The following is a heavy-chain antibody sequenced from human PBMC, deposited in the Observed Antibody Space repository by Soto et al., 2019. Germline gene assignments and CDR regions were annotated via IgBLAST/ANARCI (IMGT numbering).Heavy chain of an antibody. D-gene: IGHD3-10*01. V-gene: IGHV3-33*01. Sequence: GESLKISCAASGFTFSSYGMHWVRQAPGKGLEWVAVIWYDGSNKYYADSVKGRFTISRDNSKNTLYLQMNSLRAEDTAVYYCARDSARGSPPFDYWGQGTLVTVSS. CDR2: IWYDGSNK. CDR3: ARDSARGSPPFDY. J-gene: IGHJ4*02. CDR1: GFTFSSYG.